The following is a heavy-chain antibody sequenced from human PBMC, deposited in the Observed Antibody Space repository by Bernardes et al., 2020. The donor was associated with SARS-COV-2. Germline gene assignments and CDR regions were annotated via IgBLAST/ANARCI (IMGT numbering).Heavy chain of an antibody. J-gene: IGHJ4*02. CDR3: ARDPGGYYFDY. CDR1: GFTVSSNY. Sequence: GGSLRLSCAASGFTVSSNYMSWVRQAPGKGLEWVSVIYSGGSTYYADSVKGRFTISRDNSKNTLYLQMNSLRAEDTAVYYCARDPGGYYFDYWGQGTLVTVSS. D-gene: IGHD3-10*01. V-gene: IGHV3-53*01. CDR2: IYSGGST.